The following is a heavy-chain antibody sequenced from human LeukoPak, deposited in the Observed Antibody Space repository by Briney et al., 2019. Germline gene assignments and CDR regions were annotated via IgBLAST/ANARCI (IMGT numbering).Heavy chain of an antibody. CDR2: MNHNSRNT. J-gene: IGHJ5*02. D-gene: IGHD1-7*01. Sequence: ASVKVSCKASVYTFTIYDINCVRDGPGQRLGWMVWMNHNSRNTGYAPKFQGRVTTTRSTCIRTADNELSSLRSADTAVYYCSTSNYEGGSSSYNWFDTWGQGTLVTVSS. V-gene: IGHV1-8*01. CDR3: STSNYEGGSSSYNWFDT. CDR1: VYTFTIYD.